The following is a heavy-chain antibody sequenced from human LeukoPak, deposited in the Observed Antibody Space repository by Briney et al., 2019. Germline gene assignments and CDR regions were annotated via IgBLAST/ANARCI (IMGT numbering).Heavy chain of an antibody. J-gene: IGHJ4*02. D-gene: IGHD1-26*01. V-gene: IGHV1-2*02. CDR3: ARDSGGGYATVRFDY. CDR2: INPNSGGT. Sequence: GASVKVSCKASGYTFTGYYMHWVRQAPGQGLEWMGWINPNSGGTNYTQKFQGRVTMTRDTSISTAYMELSRLRSDDTAVYYCARDSGGGYATVRFDYWGQGTLVTVSS. CDR1: GYTFTGYY.